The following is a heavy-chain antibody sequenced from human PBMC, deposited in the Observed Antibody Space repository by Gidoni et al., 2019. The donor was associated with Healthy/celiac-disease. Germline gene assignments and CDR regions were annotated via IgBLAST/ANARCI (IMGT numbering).Heavy chain of an antibody. CDR3: AKDPLRGYYDSSGYSN. CDR1: GFTFSSYA. Sequence: EVQLLESGGGLVQPGGSLRLSCAASGFTFSSYAMSWVRQAPGKGLEWVSAISGSGGSTYYADSVKGRFTISRDNSKNTLYLQMNSLRAEDTAVYYCAKDPLRGYYDSSGYSNWGQGTLVTVSS. J-gene: IGHJ4*02. V-gene: IGHV3-23*01. CDR2: ISGSGGST. D-gene: IGHD3-22*01.